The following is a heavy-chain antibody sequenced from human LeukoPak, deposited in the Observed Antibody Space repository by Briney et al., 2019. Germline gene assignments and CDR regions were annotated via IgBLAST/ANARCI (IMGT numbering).Heavy chain of an antibody. CDR3: ARGGPLTNYFDY. J-gene: IGHJ4*02. V-gene: IGHV4-30-2*01. D-gene: IGHD4-11*01. Sequence: SQTLSLTCTVSGGSISSGDYYWSWIRQPPGKGLEWIGYIYHSGSTYYNPSLKSRVTISVDRSKNQFSLKLSSVTAADTAVYYCARGGPLTNYFDYWGQGTLVTVSS. CDR1: GGSISSGDYY. CDR2: IYHSGST.